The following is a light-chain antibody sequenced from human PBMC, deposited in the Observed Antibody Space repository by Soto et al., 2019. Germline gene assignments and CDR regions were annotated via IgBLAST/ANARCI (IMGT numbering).Light chain of an antibody. Sequence: DIQMTQSPSTLSASVGDRGTISCRASQSISTWLAWYQQKPGKAPKFLIYNASSLESGVPSRFSGSGSGTEFTLTISSLQPDDFATYYCQQYNSYWTFGQGTKVDI. CDR1: QSISTW. CDR2: NAS. J-gene: IGKJ1*01. V-gene: IGKV1-5*01. CDR3: QQYNSYWT.